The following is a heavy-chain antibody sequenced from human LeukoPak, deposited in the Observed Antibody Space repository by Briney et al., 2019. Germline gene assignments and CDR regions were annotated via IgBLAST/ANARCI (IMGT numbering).Heavy chain of an antibody. Sequence: PGGSLSLSCAASGFTFSSYAMHWARQAPGKGLEWVAVISYDGSNKYYADSVEGRFTISRDNSKNTLYLQMNSLRAEDTAVYYCARDPGTTRAKRAFDIWGQGTMVTVSS. J-gene: IGHJ3*02. CDR3: ARDPGTTRAKRAFDI. CDR2: ISYDGSNK. V-gene: IGHV3-30-3*01. CDR1: GFTFSSYA. D-gene: IGHD1-7*01.